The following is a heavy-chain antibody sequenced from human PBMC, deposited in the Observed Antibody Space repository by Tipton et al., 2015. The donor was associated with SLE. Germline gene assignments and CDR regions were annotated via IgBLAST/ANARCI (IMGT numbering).Heavy chain of an antibody. CDR2: INHSGST. V-gene: IGHV4-34*01. CDR1: GGSFSGYY. D-gene: IGHD5-24*01. Sequence: TLSLTCAVYGGSFSGYYWSWIRQPPGKGLEWIGEINHSGSTSYNPSLKSRVTISVDTSKNQFSLKLSSVTAADTAVYYCARGDGYNFDYGGQGTLVTVSS. J-gene: IGHJ4*02. CDR3: ARGDGYNFDY.